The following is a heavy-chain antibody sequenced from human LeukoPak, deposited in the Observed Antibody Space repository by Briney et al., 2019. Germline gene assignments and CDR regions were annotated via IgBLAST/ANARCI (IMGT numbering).Heavy chain of an antibody. CDR3: ARGSNGA. Sequence: GASVKVSCKASGYTFTTYKMHWVRQAPGQGLEWMGLINPNGGNTIYAQKFHDRVTMTRDTSTSTVYMELSSLRSEDTAVYYRARGSNGAWGQGTLVTVSS. V-gene: IGHV1-46*01. CDR1: GYTFTTYK. CDR2: INPNGGNT. D-gene: IGHD4/OR15-4a*01. J-gene: IGHJ5*02.